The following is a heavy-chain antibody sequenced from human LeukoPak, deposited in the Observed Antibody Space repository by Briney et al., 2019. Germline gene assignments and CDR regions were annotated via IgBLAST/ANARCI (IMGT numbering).Heavy chain of an antibody. D-gene: IGHD4-17*01. CDR2: ISYDGSNK. CDR3: ARANDYGAYSTPNWFDP. V-gene: IGHV3-30*03. Sequence: PGGSLRLSCAASGFTFSSYGMHWVRQAPGKGLEWVAVISYDGSNKYYADSVKGRFTISRDNSKNTLYLQMNSLRAEDTAVYYCARANDYGAYSTPNWFDPWGQGTLVTVSS. CDR1: GFTFSSYG. J-gene: IGHJ5*02.